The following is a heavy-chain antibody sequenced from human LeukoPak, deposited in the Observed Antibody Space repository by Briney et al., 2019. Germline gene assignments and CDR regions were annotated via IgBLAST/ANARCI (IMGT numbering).Heavy chain of an antibody. CDR1: GYTFTSYA. J-gene: IGHJ4*02. V-gene: IGHV1-3*01. D-gene: IGHD6-19*01. CDR2: INAGNGNT. Sequence: APVKVSCKASGYTFTSYAMHWVRQAPGQRLEWMGWINAGNGNTKYSQKFQGRVTITRDTSASTAYMELSSLRSEDTAVYYCATSNRQWLPRLDYWGQGTLVTVSS. CDR3: ATSNRQWLPRLDY.